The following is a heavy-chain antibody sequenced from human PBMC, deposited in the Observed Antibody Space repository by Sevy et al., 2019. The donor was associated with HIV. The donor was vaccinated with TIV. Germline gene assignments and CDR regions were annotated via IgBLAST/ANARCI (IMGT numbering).Heavy chain of an antibody. J-gene: IGHJ4*02. V-gene: IGHV1-18*01. Sequence: ASVKVSCKASGYTFISYAINWVRQAPGQGLEWMGGISAYNGNTNYAQKLQGRVTMTTDTSSSTAYMELRSLRSDDTAVYYCARSYGSGNYYGYWGQGTLVTVSS. D-gene: IGHD3-10*01. CDR2: ISAYNGNT. CDR3: ARSYGSGNYYGY. CDR1: GYTFISYA.